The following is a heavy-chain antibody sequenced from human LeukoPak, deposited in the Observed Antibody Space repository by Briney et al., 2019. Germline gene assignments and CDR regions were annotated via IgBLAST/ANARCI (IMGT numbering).Heavy chain of an antibody. CDR3: ARTEALDAFDI. J-gene: IGHJ3*02. V-gene: IGHV5-51*01. CDR1: GYTFTTYW. Sequence: GESLKISCKGVGYTFTTYWIACVRQMPGKGLEWMGVIYPGDSDIRYSPSFKGQVTISADKSITTAYLQWNTLKASDTAMYYCARTEALDAFDIWGQGTIVTVSS. CDR2: IYPGDSDI.